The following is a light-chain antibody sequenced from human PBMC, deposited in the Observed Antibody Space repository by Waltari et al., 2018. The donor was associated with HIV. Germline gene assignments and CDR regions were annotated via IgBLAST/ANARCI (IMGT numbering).Light chain of an antibody. Sequence: QSVLTQPPSVSAAPGQKVTISCSGGSSNLRRRYVSWYQQLPGPAPKLVIYDDVKRPSGIPDRFSGSKSGTSATLGITGRETGDEADYYCQTWDVSLKAALFGGGTKLTVL. CDR3: QTWDVSLKAAL. V-gene: IGLV1-51*01. CDR1: SSNLRRRY. J-gene: IGLJ2*01. CDR2: DDV.